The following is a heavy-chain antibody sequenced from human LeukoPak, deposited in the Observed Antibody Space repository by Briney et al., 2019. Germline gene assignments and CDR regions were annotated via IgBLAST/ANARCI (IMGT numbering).Heavy chain of an antibody. V-gene: IGHV3-48*01. J-gene: IGHJ4*02. Sequence: GGSLRLSCAASGFTFSSYSMNWVRQAPGKGLEWVSYISSSSSTIYYADSVKGRFTISRDNAKNSLYLQMNSLRAEDTAVYYCARDGLSGYLDYWGQGTLVTVSS. D-gene: IGHD3-10*01. CDR2: ISSSSSTI. CDR1: GFTFSSYS. CDR3: ARDGLSGYLDY.